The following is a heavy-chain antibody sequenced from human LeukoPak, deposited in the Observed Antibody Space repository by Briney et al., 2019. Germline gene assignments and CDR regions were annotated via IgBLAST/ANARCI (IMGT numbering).Heavy chain of an antibody. V-gene: IGHV3-66*01. CDR2: IYSGGST. CDR3: ARGGGGNSYGVDY. J-gene: IGHJ4*02. D-gene: IGHD5-18*01. CDR1: GFTVSSNY. Sequence: PGGSLRLSCAASGFTVSSNYMSWVRQAPGEGLEWVSDIYSGGSTYYADSVKGRFTISRDNSKNTLYLQMNSLRVEDTAVYYCARGGGGNSYGVDYWGQGTLVTVSS.